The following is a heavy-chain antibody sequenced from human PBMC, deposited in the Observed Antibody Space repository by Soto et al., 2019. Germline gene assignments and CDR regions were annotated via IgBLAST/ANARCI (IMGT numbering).Heavy chain of an antibody. CDR3: ARDRTVEMATIPRFDP. Sequence: QVQLVQSGAEVKKPGSSMKVSCKASGGTFSSYAISWVRQAPGQGLEWMGGIIPIFGTANYAQKFQGRVTITADKSTSTAYMELSSLRSEDTAVYYCARDRTVEMATIPRFDPWGQGTLVTVSS. J-gene: IGHJ5*02. CDR1: GGTFSSYA. V-gene: IGHV1-69*06. D-gene: IGHD5-12*01. CDR2: IIPIFGTA.